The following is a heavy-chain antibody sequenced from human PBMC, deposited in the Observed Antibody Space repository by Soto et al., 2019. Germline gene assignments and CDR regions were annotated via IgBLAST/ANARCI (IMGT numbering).Heavy chain of an antibody. J-gene: IGHJ6*02. CDR1: GYTLTELS. Sequence: VASVKVSCKVSGYTLTELSMHWVRQAPGKGLEWMGGFDPEDGETIYAQKFQGRVTMTEDTSTDTAYMELSSLRSEDTAVYYCATGGTGWSYRDLSYYYYGMDVWGQGTTVTVSS. CDR3: ATGGTGWSYRDLSYYYYGMDV. V-gene: IGHV1-24*01. D-gene: IGHD3-16*02. CDR2: FDPEDGET.